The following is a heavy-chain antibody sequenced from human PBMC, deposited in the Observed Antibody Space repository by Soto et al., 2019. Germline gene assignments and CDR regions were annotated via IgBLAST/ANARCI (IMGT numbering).Heavy chain of an antibody. J-gene: IGHJ6*02. V-gene: IGHV6-1*01. Sequence: LSLTCAISGDSVSSNSAAWNWIRQSPSRGLEWLGRTYYRSKWYNDYAVSVKSRITINPDTSKNQFSLQLNSVTPEDTAVYYCARDDIVVVVAATRNYYYYYGMDVWGQGTTVTVSS. CDR3: ARDDIVVVVAATRNYYYYYGMDV. CDR2: TYYRSKWYN. CDR1: GDSVSSNSAA. D-gene: IGHD2-15*01.